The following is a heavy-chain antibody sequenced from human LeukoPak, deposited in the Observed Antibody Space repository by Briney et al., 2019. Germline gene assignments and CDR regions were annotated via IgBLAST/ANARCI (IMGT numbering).Heavy chain of an antibody. CDR1: GGSISSYY. D-gene: IGHD5-24*01. CDR2: IYYSGST. V-gene: IGHV4-59*08. CDR3: ARSRRDGYNLGY. Sequence: SETLSLTCTVSGGSISSYYWSWIRQPPGKRLEWIGYIYYSGSTNYNPSLKSRVTISVDTSKNQFSLKLSSVTAADTAVYYCARSRRDGYNLGYWGQGTLVTVSS. J-gene: IGHJ4*02.